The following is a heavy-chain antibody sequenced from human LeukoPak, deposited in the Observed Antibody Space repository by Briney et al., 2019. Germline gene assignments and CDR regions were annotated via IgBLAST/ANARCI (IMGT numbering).Heavy chain of an antibody. Sequence: ASVKVSCKTSGYSFSNYGISWVRQAPGLGLEWMGWISAYNGNTNYAQKVQGRVTMTTDTSTSTAYMELRSLRFDDTAVYYCARDQSVRLLQTSSTYFKHVFAIWGQGSMVTVSS. CDR3: ARDQSVRLLQTSSTYFKHVFAI. J-gene: IGHJ3*02. V-gene: IGHV1-18*01. CDR2: ISAYNGNT. D-gene: IGHD6-13*01. CDR1: GYSFSNYG.